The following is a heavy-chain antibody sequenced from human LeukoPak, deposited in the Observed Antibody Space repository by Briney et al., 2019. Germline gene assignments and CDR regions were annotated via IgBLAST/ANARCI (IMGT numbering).Heavy chain of an antibody. CDR2: IYYSGST. Sequence: SETLSLTCTVSGGSISSSSYYWGWIRQPPGKGLEWIGSIYYSGSTYYNPSLKSRVTISVDTSKNQFSLKLSSVTAADTAVYYCARVHSSGWSGGTNFDYWGQGTLVTVSS. CDR3: ARVHSSGWSGGTNFDY. D-gene: IGHD6-19*01. CDR1: GGSISSSSYY. J-gene: IGHJ4*02. V-gene: IGHV4-39*07.